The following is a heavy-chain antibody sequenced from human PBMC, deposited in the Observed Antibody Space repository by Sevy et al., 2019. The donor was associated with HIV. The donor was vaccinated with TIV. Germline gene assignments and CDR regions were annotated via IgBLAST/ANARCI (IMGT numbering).Heavy chain of an antibody. CDR3: ARGSTYYYDDSGYSTRGDAFDI. Sequence: GGSLRLSCAASGFTVSSNYMTWVRQAPGKGLEWVSVIYTGGSTYYAEPVKGRFTISGDNSKNTVYLRMNSLRAEDTAVYYCARGSTYYYDDSGYSTRGDAFDIWGQGTMVTVSS. CDR1: GFTVSSNY. CDR2: IYTGGST. D-gene: IGHD3-22*01. J-gene: IGHJ3*02. V-gene: IGHV3-53*01.